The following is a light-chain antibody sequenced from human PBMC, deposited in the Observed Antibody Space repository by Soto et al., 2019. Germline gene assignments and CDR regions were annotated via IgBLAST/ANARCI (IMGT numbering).Light chain of an antibody. CDR3: QEYGSSPPYT. Sequence: EVVLTQSPGTLSLSPGEIATLSCRASQSVSNNYLAWYQHKRGTSPKLLIFGSTERTTGIPDRFSGSGSGTDFTFTFSRLDPEDLAVYYCQEYGSSPPYTFGQGNKLEIK. J-gene: IGKJ2*01. CDR2: GST. CDR1: QSVSNNY. V-gene: IGKV3-20*01.